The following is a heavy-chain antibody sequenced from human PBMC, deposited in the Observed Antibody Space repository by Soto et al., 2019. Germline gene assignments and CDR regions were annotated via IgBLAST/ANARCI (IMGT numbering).Heavy chain of an antibody. V-gene: IGHV3-11*01. CDR3: TRDPRITDF. Sequence: GGSLRLSCAASSFIFTNFYMTWIRQAPGKGLELVSYISPGGDIRNYVDSVKGRFTISRDNTNRLVYLHMNSLRAEDTAVYYCTRDPRITDFWGQGTLVTVSS. CDR1: SFIFTNFY. J-gene: IGHJ4*02. D-gene: IGHD3-16*01. CDR2: ISPGGDIR.